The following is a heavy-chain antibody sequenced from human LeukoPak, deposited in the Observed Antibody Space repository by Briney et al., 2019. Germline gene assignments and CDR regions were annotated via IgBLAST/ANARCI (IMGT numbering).Heavy chain of an antibody. CDR3: ARGGGTEWLLVPFEY. D-gene: IGHD3-22*01. Sequence: KVSCKASGYTFTSYGISWVRQAPGQGLEWMGWISAYNGNTNYAQKLQGRVTMTTDTSTSTAYMELRSLRSDDTAVYYCARGGGTEWLLVPFEYWGQGTLVTVSS. CDR2: ISAYNGNT. CDR1: GYTFTSYG. V-gene: IGHV1-18*01. J-gene: IGHJ4*02.